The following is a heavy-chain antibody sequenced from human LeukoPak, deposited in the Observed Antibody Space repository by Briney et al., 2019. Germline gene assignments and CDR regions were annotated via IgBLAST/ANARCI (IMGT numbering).Heavy chain of an antibody. J-gene: IGHJ4*02. V-gene: IGHV4-59*01. CDR2: IYYSGST. CDR3: ARQPSSWFTSFDS. CDR1: GGSLSSYF. Sequence: PSETLSLTCTASGGSLSSYFWSWIRQPPGKGLEWIAYIYYSGSTNYNPSIKSRVTISVDTSKNQFSLKLSSVTAADTAVYYCARQPSSWFTSFDSWGQGTLVTVSS. D-gene: IGHD6-13*01.